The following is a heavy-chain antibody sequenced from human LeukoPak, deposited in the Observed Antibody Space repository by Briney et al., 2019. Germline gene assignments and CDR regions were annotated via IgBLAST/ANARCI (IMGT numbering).Heavy chain of an antibody. V-gene: IGHV3-74*01. CDR2: INEHGSIT. J-gene: IGHJ4*02. CDR3: ARDVAGSGSL. Sequence: GGSLRLSCAASGLTFSSYWMHWVRQVPGKGLVWVARINEHGSITDYADSVKDRFTVSRDNAWNTLYLQMNSLRAEDTAVYYCARDVAGSGSLWGQGTLITVSS. D-gene: IGHD3-10*01. CDR1: GLTFSSYW.